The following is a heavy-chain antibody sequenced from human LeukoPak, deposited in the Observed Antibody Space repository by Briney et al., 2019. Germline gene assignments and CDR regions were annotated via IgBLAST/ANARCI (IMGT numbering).Heavy chain of an antibody. CDR2: IKSNSDGGTT. V-gene: IGHV3-15*01. Sequence: GGSLRLSCTVSGIFFTDAWMSWVRQSPGKGLEWVGRIKSNSDGGTTDYGAPVKGRFIISRDDARNTLYLEMNSLQSEDTGMCYCTRDISAVAHDYWGQGTLVAVSS. CDR1: GIFFTDAW. CDR3: TRDISAVAHDY. D-gene: IGHD6-13*01. J-gene: IGHJ4*02.